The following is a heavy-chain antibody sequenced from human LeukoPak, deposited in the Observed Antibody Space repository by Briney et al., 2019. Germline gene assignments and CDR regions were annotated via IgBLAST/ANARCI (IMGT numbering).Heavy chain of an antibody. Sequence: GGSLRLSCADSGLTISNNWMSWVRQAPGKGLEWVSVIYSVGYTYHADSVKGRFAISRDNSKNTLYLQMNSLRAEDTAVYYCVRDFVEMSTRTGAFDIWGQGTLVTVSS. CDR1: GLTISNNW. CDR2: IYSVGYT. D-gene: IGHD5-24*01. V-gene: IGHV3-53*01. J-gene: IGHJ3*02. CDR3: VRDFVEMSTRTGAFDI.